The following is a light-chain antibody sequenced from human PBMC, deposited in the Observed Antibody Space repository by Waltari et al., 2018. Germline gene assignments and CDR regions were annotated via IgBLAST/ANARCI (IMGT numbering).Light chain of an antibody. V-gene: IGKV2-28*01. CDR3: MQALQTPPYT. CDR1: QSLLHSNGYNY. J-gene: IGKJ2*01. CDR2: LGS. Sequence: VLTQSPFSLPVTPGGPASISCRSSQSLLHSNGYNYLDWYLQKPRQSPQLLIYLGSNRASGVPDRFSGSGSGTDFTLKISRVEAEDVGVYYCMQALQTPPYTFGQGTKLEIK.